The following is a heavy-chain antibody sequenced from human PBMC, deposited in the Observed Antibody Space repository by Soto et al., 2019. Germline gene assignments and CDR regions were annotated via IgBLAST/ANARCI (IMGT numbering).Heavy chain of an antibody. Sequence: QVQLVQSGAEVKKPGASVNISCKASGYTFTNFAMHWVRQAPGQRLEWMGWINAGNGDTKYSQKFQGRVSITRDTSASTAYMELRSLRSEDTAMYYCARGPKRWNYFLSFFDYWGQGSLVTVSS. CDR1: GYTFTNFA. CDR3: ARGPKRWNYFLSFFDY. D-gene: IGHD1-7*01. J-gene: IGHJ4*02. V-gene: IGHV1-3*01. CDR2: INAGNGDT.